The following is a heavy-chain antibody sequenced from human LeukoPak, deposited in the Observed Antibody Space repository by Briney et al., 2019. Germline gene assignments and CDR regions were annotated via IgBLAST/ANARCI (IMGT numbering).Heavy chain of an antibody. CDR3: XXXXXXXXXXXXXXXDY. V-gene: IGHV4-59*01. CDR2: IYYSGST. J-gene: IGHJ4*02. Sequence: VXXXSXXSYXWSWIRQPPXKGXXWIGYIYYSGSTNYNPSLKSRVTISVDXSKNKFSRKLSSVNAGDTAVYYCXXXXXXXXXXXXXXXDYXXXXXLVTVSS. CDR1: XXSXXSYX.